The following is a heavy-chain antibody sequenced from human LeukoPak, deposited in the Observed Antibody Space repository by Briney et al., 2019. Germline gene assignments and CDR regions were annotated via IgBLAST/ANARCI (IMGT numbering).Heavy chain of an antibody. CDR3: AKELYNYGDYGAEGLDV. CDR2: ISYDGSSE. CDR1: GLTFGNYG. J-gene: IGHJ6*02. D-gene: IGHD4-17*01. Sequence: PGGSLRLSCAVSGLTFGNYGMHWVRQAPGKGLEWVALISYDGSSEYYAGSVKGRFTISRDNSKITVYLQMNSLKAEDTAVYYCAKELYNYGDYGAEGLDVGGQGTTVTVS. V-gene: IGHV3-30*18.